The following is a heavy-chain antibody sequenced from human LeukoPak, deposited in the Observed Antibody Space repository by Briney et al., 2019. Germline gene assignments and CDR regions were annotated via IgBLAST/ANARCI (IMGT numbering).Heavy chain of an antibody. CDR1: GGSISNYY. CDR2: IYNSGST. V-gene: IGHV4-59*01. J-gene: IGHJ4*02. Sequence: SETLSLTCTISGGSISNYYWNWIRQPPGKGLEWIGCIYNSGSTNYNPSLESRVTISVATSKNQFSLKLSSLTAADTAVYYCARGATLGYWGQGTLVTVSS. CDR3: ARGATLGY. D-gene: IGHD3-16*01.